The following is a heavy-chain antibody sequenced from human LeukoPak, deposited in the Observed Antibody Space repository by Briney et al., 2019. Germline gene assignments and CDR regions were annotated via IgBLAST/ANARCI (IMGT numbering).Heavy chain of an antibody. D-gene: IGHD4-17*01. CDR1: GYTFTSHG. Sequence: ASVKVSCKASGYTFTSHGFSWVRQAPGQGLEWMGIFNPAGGRTSYAQKFQGRVTITRDTSTSTLYMELSSLRSEDTAVYYCARDQAAVTTPLDWSFALWGRGTLVTVSS. CDR2: FNPAGGRT. CDR3: ARDQAAVTTPLDWSFAL. V-gene: IGHV1-46*01. J-gene: IGHJ2*01.